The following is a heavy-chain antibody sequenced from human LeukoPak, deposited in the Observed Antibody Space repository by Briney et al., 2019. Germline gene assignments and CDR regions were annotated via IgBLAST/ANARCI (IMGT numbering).Heavy chain of an antibody. Sequence: ASVKVSCKASGYTFTSYGISWVRQAPGQGLDWMGWISAYNGNTNYAQKLQGRVTMTTDTSTSTAYMELRSLRSDDTAVYYCASASNFWSGYSTFDYWGQGTLVTVSS. J-gene: IGHJ4*02. CDR2: ISAYNGNT. CDR3: ASASNFWSGYSTFDY. D-gene: IGHD3-3*01. CDR1: GYTFTSYG. V-gene: IGHV1-18*01.